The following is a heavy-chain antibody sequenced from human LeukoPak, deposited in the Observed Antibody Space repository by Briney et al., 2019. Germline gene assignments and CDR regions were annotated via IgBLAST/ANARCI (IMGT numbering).Heavy chain of an antibody. Sequence: GGSLRLSCAASGLGISVFELSWVRQAPGKGLEWVSFISTDTRAIHYADSVKGRFTISRDSATNSLYLQMDNLRSEDTAVYYGATSLSGWFGPSANHWGQGTRVTVSS. CDR2: ISTDTRAI. CDR1: GLGISVFE. J-gene: IGHJ5*02. D-gene: IGHD6-19*01. V-gene: IGHV3-48*03. CDR3: ATSLSGWFGPSANH.